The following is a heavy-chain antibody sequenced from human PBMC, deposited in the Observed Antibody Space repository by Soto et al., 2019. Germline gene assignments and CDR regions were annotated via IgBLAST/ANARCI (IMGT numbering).Heavy chain of an antibody. Sequence: GGSLRLSCAASGFTFSSYAMSWVRQAPGKGLELVSAISGSGGSTYYADSVKGRFTISRDNSKNTLYLQMNSLRAEDTAVYYCAKNNEYSGTNPLDYWGQGTLVTVSS. CDR1: GFTFSSYA. CDR3: AKNNEYSGTNPLDY. D-gene: IGHD1-26*01. J-gene: IGHJ4*02. V-gene: IGHV3-23*01. CDR2: ISGSGGST.